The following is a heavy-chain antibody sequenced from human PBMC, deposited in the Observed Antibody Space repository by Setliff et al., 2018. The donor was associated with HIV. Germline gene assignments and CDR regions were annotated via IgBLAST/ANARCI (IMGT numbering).Heavy chain of an antibody. J-gene: IGHJ4*02. D-gene: IGHD2-15*01. V-gene: IGHV4-39*02. Sequence: SETLSLTCTVSSGSISDSRYYWGWIRQAPGKGLEWIGSIYYSGSTYYNPSLKSRITISVDTSKNQFSLKLSSVTAADTAVYYCAREYCSAGSCYSGRWGQGMLVTVSS. CDR1: SGSISDSRYY. CDR3: AREYCSAGSCYSGR. CDR2: IYYSGST.